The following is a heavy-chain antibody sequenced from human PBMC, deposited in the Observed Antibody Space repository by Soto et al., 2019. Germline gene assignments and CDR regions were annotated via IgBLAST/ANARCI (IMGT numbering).Heavy chain of an antibody. CDR2: IYYSGST. D-gene: IGHD3-22*01. CDR3: ARGSPYYYDSSGYYFDY. V-gene: IGHV4-31*03. Sequence: PSETLSLTCTVSGGSISSGGYYWSWIRQHPGKGLEWIGYIYYSGSTYYNPSLKSRVTISVDTSKNQFSLKLSSVTAAGTAVYYCARGSPYYYDSSGYYFDYWGQGTLVTVSS. CDR1: GGSISSGGYY. J-gene: IGHJ4*02.